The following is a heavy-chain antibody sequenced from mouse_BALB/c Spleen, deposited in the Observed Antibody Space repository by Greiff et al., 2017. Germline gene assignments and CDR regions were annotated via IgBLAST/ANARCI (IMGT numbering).Heavy chain of an antibody. Sequence: EVKLQESGAELVKPGASVKLSCTASGFNIKDTYMHWVKQRPEQGLEWIGRIDPANGNTKYDPKFQGKATITADTSSNTAYLQLSSLTSEDTAVYYCAMITTRAMDYWGQGTSVTVSS. CDR3: AMITTRAMDY. J-gene: IGHJ4*01. V-gene: IGHV14-3*02. CDR2: IDPANGNT. CDR1: GFNIKDTY. D-gene: IGHD2-4*01.